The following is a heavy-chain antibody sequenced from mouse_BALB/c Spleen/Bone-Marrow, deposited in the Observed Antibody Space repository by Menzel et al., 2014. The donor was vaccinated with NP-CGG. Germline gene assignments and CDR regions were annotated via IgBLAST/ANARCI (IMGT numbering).Heavy chain of an antibody. CDR2: IYPRTTNS. D-gene: IGHD6-1*01. Sequence: VQLVESGAELAKPGASVKMSCKASGYTFTSYWMHWVKQRPGQGLEWIGSIYPRTTNSAYNQKFKGEATLTADKSSSTAYIQLSSLTSDDSAVDYFALCDRHDYFDYWGQGTTLTVSS. V-gene: IGHV1-7*01. CDR1: GYTFTSYW. J-gene: IGHJ2*01. CDR3: ALCDRHDYFDY.